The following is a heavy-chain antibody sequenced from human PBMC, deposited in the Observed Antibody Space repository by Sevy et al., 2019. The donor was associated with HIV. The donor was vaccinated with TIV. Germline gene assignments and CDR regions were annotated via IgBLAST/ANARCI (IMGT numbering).Heavy chain of an antibody. Sequence: KQSQTLSLTCAISGDSVSSNSAAWNWIRQSPSRGLEWLGRTYYRSKWYNDYAVSVKSRITINPDKSKKQFSLQLNSVTPADAAVYYYATDLGSSLNWFDPWGQGTLVTVSS. CDR1: GDSVSSNSAA. V-gene: IGHV6-1*01. CDR2: TYYRSKWYN. D-gene: IGHD6-13*01. J-gene: IGHJ5*02. CDR3: ATDLGSSLNWFDP.